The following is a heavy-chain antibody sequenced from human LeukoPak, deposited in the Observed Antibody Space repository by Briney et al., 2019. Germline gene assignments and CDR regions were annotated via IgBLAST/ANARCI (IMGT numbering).Heavy chain of an antibody. J-gene: IGHJ3*01. V-gene: IGHV3-48*03. CDR3: ARDRDPGYYDTIGYRRVNAFDF. CDR1: GFTFSNYE. Sequence: PGGSLRLSCAASGFTFSNYEMNWVRQAPGKGLEWFSYITTSGSTKYYADSVKGRFTISRDNAKNSLYLQMNSLRAEDTAVYYCARDRDPGYYDTIGYRRVNAFDFWGQGTMVTVSS. D-gene: IGHD3-22*01. CDR2: ITTSGSTK.